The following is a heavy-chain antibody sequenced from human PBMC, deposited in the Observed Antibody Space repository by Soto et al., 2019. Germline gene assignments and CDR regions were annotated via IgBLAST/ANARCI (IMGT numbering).Heavy chain of an antibody. CDR3: AGSGRNAYYHMDV. J-gene: IGHJ6*02. Sequence: GESLKISCKGSGYSFPTFWIGWVRQMPGKGLEWMGVIYPGDSDTRYSPSFQGQVTMSADRSISTAYLQWTSLKASDTAIYYCAGSGRNAYYHMDVWGQGTTVTVSS. CDR1: GYSFPTFW. V-gene: IGHV5-51*01. CDR2: IYPGDSDT. D-gene: IGHD3-16*01.